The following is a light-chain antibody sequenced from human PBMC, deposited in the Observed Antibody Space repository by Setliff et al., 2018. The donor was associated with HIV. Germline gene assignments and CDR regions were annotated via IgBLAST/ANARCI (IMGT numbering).Light chain of an antibody. CDR1: SSDVGGYSY. CDR3: SSYTSTSTLYV. V-gene: IGLV2-14*01. Sequence: QSALAQPASVSGSPGQSITISCTGTSSDVGGYSYVSWYQQHPGKAPKLIIYEISNRPSGVSSRFSGSKSANTASLIITGLQTEDEADYYCSSYTSTSTLYVFGTGTKVTVL. J-gene: IGLJ1*01. CDR2: EIS.